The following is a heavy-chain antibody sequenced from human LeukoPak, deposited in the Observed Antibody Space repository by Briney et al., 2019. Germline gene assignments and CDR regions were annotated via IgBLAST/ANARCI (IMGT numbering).Heavy chain of an antibody. CDR2: IYHTGST. CDR1: GGSISSYY. J-gene: IGHJ4*02. D-gene: IGHD6-25*01. Sequence: PSETLSLTCTVSGGSISSYYWSWIRQPPGKGLEWIANIYHTGSTNYNPSLSSRVTISIDTAKNQFSLKLTSVTAADTAVYYCARRGRNSSGWQDYLWGQGTLVTVSA. V-gene: IGHV4-59*01. CDR3: ARRGRNSSGWQDYL.